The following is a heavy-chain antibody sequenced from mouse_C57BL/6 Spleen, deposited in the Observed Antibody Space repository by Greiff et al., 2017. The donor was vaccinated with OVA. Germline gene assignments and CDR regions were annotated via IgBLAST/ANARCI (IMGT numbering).Heavy chain of an antibody. J-gene: IGHJ2*01. CDR2: ISSGSSTI. Sequence: EVKVVESGGGLVKPGGSLKLSCAASGFTFSDYGMHWVRQAPEKGLEWVAYISSGSSTIYYADTVKGRFTSSRDNAKNTLFLQMTSLRSEDTAMYYCVREDYGTLDYWGQGTTLTVSS. D-gene: IGHD1-1*01. CDR3: VREDYGTLDY. V-gene: IGHV5-17*01. CDR1: GFTFSDYG.